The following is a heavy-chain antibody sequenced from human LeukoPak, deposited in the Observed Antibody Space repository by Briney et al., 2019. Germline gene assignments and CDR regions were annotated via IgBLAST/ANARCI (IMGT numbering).Heavy chain of an antibody. J-gene: IGHJ3*02. CDR2: IYHSGST. D-gene: IGHD3-22*01. CDR1: GYSISSGYY. V-gene: IGHV4-38-2*02. Sequence: KPSETLSLTCTVSGYSISSGYYWGWIRQPPGKGLEWIGIIYHSGSTYYNPSLKSRVTISVDTSKNQFSLKLSSVTAADTAVYFCARGPYSYDSSGAFDIWGQGTMVTVSS. CDR3: ARGPYSYDSSGAFDI.